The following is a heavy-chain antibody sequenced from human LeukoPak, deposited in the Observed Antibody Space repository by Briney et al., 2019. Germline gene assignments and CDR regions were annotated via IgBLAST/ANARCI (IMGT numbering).Heavy chain of an antibody. CDR3: STAKFDY. V-gene: IGHV3-21*01. CDR2: IGSGSRYI. CDR1: GFAFSTYA. J-gene: IGHJ4*02. Sequence: GGSLRLSCAASGFAFSTYAMNWVRQAPGKGLEWVSSIGSGSRYIYYADSVKGRFTISRDNAKNSLYLQLNSLRADDTAVYYCSTAKFDYWGQGTLLTVSS.